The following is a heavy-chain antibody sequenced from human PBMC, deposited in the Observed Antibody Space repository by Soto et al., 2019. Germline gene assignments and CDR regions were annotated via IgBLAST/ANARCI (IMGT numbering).Heavy chain of an antibody. CDR3: VKDEGFCTGGNCYSVARAGFDL. V-gene: IGHV3-64D*06. D-gene: IGHD2-15*01. CDR2: ISSNGIST. J-gene: IGHJ3*01. Sequence: PGGSLRLSCSASGFALSSYAMHWVRQAPGKGLECVSSISSNGISTYYADSVKGRFTISRDNSQNTLYIQMNSLRPDDTALYYCVKDEGFCTGGNCYSVARAGFDLWGQGTMVTVSS. CDR1: GFALSSYA.